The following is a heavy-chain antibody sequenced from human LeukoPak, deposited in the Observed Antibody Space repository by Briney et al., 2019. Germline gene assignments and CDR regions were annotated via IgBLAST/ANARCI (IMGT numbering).Heavy chain of an antibody. J-gene: IGHJ5*02. CDR3: ARLPEGAYDFWSGYYT. V-gene: IGHV4-39*01. CDR1: GGSISSSSYY. CDR2: IYYSGST. Sequence: SETLSLTCTVSGGSISSSSYYWGWIRQPPEKGLEWIGSIYYSGSTYYNPSLKSRVTISVDTSKNQFSLKLSSVTAADTAVYYCARLPEGAYDFWSGYYTWGQGTLVTVSS. D-gene: IGHD3-3*01.